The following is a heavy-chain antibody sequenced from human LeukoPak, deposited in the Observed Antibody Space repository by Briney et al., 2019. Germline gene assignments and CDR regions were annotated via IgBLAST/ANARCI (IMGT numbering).Heavy chain of an antibody. J-gene: IGHJ3*02. Sequence: ASVKVSCKASGYTFTSYYMHWVRQAPGQGLEWMGIINPSGGSTSYAQKFQGRVTMTRDTSTSTVYMELSSLRSEDTAVYYCARGGYSYGAHDAFDIWDQGTMVTVSS. CDR1: GYTFTSYY. V-gene: IGHV1-46*01. CDR2: INPSGGST. CDR3: ARGGYSYGAHDAFDI. D-gene: IGHD5-18*01.